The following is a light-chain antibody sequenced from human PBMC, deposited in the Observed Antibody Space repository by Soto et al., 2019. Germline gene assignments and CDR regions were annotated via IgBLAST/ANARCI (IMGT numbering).Light chain of an antibody. CDR2: GAS. J-gene: IGKJ1*01. CDR1: QRVSSN. V-gene: IGKV3-15*01. Sequence: EIVMTQSPATLSVSPGERATLSCVASQRVSSNLAWYQQKPGQAPRPLLYGASTRDTGIPARFSGSGSGTEFTLTISSLQSEDFAVYYCQQYNNWPRTFGQGTKVDIK. CDR3: QQYNNWPRT.